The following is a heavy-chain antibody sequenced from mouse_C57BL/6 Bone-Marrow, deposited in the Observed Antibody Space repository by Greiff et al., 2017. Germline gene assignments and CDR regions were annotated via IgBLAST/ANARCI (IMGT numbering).Heavy chain of an antibody. D-gene: IGHD1-1*01. CDR1: GFSLTSYG. V-gene: IGHV2-2*01. CDR2: ICSGGSA. CDR3: ARAGYYGLWFAY. J-gene: IGHJ3*01. Sequence: VKLVESGPGLVQPSQSLSITCTVSGFSLTSYGVHWVRQSPGKGLEWLGVICSGGSADYNAAFISRLSISKDNSKSQVFFKMNSRQADDTAIYYWARAGYYGLWFAYWGQGTLVTVSA.